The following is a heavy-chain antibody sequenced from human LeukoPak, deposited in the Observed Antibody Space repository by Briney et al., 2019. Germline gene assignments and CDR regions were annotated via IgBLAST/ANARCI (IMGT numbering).Heavy chain of an antibody. CDR3: ARSSSSGYAYYFDY. D-gene: IGHD6-19*01. CDR1: GFTFSSYA. V-gene: IGHV3-30*04. J-gene: IGHJ4*02. Sequence: GGSLRLSCAASGFTFSSYAMHWVRQAPGKGLECVAFISDDGTNTYYAGSVKGRFTISRDNSKNTLYLQMDSLRAEDTALYYCARSSSSGYAYYFDYWGQGTLVTVSS. CDR2: ISDDGTNT.